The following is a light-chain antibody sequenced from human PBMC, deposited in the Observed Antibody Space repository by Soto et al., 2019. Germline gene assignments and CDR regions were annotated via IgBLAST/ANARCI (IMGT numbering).Light chain of an antibody. CDR1: QGIGSY. CDR3: QQYYSYPYT. V-gene: IGKV1-8*01. J-gene: IGKJ2*01. Sequence: AIRMTQSPSSFSASTGDGVTITCRASQGIGSYLAWYQQNPGKAPKLLIYAASTLQSGVPSRFSGSGSGTDFTLTISCLQSEDFATYYCQQYYSYPYTFGQGTKLEIK. CDR2: AAS.